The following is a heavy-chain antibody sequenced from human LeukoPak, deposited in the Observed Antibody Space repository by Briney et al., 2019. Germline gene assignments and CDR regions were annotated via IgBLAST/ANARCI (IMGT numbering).Heavy chain of an antibody. Sequence: SETLSLTCTVSGGSISSYYWSWIRQPPGKGLQWIGCIYYSGSTNYNPSLKSRVTISLDTSKNQFSLKLSSVTAADTALYYCARSYYDFWSGYYNLFDYWGQGTLVTVSS. CDR2: IYYSGST. CDR3: ARSYYDFWSGYYNLFDY. V-gene: IGHV4-59*01. D-gene: IGHD3-3*01. CDR1: GGSISSYY. J-gene: IGHJ4*02.